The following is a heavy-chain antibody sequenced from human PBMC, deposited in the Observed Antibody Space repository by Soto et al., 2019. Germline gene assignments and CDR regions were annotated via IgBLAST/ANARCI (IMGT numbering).Heavy chain of an antibody. CDR3: AIGGAYCYGDSIRAH. V-gene: IGHV3-23*04. CDR2: ISGSGVDT. CDR1: GFTLSSYG. D-gene: IGHD2-21*02. Sequence: EVQVVQSGGVSVQQGGSLRLSCEASGFTLSSYGMTWVRQAPGKGLEWVAGISGSGVDTKYADSVKGRFIIARDNSTNKVYLQMNNLSGDDTAVYFCAIGGAYCYGDSIRAHWGQGTLVIVSS. J-gene: IGHJ4*02.